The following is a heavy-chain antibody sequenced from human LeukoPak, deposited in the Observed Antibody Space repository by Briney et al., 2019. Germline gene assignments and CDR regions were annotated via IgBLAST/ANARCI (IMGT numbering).Heavy chain of an antibody. CDR3: ARGIGGFFDY. J-gene: IGHJ4*02. CDR1: GFTFSSYA. Sequence: GGSLRLSCAASGFTFSSYAMSWVRQAPGKGLEWVSYISSSSSTIYYADSVKGRFTISRDNAKNSLYLQMNSLRAGDTAVYYCARGIGGFFDYWGQGTLVTVSS. D-gene: IGHD1-26*01. V-gene: IGHV3-48*04. CDR2: ISSSSSTI.